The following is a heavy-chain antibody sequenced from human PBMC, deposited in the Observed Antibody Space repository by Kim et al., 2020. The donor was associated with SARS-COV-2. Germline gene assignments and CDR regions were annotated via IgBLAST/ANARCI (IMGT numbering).Heavy chain of an antibody. CDR1: GFTFSSYW. J-gene: IGHJ6*02. CDR3: ARSNAMDV. CDR2: IKYHGNEK. V-gene: IGHV3-7*03. Sequence: GGSLRLSCAASGFTFSSYWITWVRQAPGRGLEWVANIKYHGNEKYYVDSVKGRFTISRDDAENSLYLQMNSLRPEDTAIYYCARSNAMDVWGQGTTVSVSS.